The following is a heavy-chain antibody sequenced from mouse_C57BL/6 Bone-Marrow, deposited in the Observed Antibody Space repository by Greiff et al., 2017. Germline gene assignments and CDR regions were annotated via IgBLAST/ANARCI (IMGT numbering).Heavy chain of an antibody. J-gene: IGHJ3*01. Sequence: QVQLQQSGAELARPGASVKLSCKASGYTFTSYGISWVKQSTGQGLEWIGEIYPRSGNTYYNEKFKGKATLTADKSSSTAYMGLRSLTSEDSAVYSCARNYDYDVEAYWGQGTLVTVSA. CDR3: ARNYDYDVEAY. D-gene: IGHD2-4*01. V-gene: IGHV1-81*01. CDR1: GYTFTSYG. CDR2: IYPRSGNT.